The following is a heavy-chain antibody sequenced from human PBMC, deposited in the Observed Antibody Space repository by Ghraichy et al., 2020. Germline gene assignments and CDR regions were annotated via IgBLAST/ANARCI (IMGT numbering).Heavy chain of an antibody. J-gene: IGHJ4*02. Sequence: AVKVSCKASGGAFSTHAVSWVRQAPGQGLEWMGMTIPIRGVANYAQRFQGRVTITADKSTSTAYMELSSLRSEDTAMYYCARTDCGSDCMVNPPGGYYLDYWGQATLVTVSS. V-gene: IGHV1-69*04. CDR1: GGAFSTHA. D-gene: IGHD2-21*02. CDR3: ARTDCGSDCMVNPPGGYYLDY. CDR2: TIPIRGVA.